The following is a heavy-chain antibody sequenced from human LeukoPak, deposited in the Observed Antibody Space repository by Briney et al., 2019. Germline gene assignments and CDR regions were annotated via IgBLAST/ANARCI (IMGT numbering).Heavy chain of an antibody. J-gene: IGHJ4*02. CDR1: GYIFTSFY. D-gene: IGHD5-18*01. V-gene: IGHV1-46*01. CDR3: AREDTAMVMGFDY. CDR2: INPSGGST. Sequence: ASVKVSCKASGYIFTSFYVHWVRQAPGQGLEWMGIINPSGGSTSYAQKFQGRVTMTRDTSTSTVYMELSSLRSEDTAVYYCAREDTAMVMGFDYWGQGTLVTVSS.